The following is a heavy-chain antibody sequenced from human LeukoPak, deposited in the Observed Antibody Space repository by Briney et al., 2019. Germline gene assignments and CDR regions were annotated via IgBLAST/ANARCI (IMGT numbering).Heavy chain of an antibody. V-gene: IGHV4-4*07. J-gene: IGHJ4*02. D-gene: IGHD6-19*01. Sequence: SETLSLTCTVSGGSISSYYWNWIRQPAGKGLEWIGRIHTSGSTNYNPSLKSRVTMSVDTSKNQFSLKLSSVTAADTAVYYCARGKVVAGTPGQNSWDSWGQGILVTVSS. CDR1: GGSISSYY. CDR2: IHTSGST. CDR3: ARGKVVAGTPGQNSWDS.